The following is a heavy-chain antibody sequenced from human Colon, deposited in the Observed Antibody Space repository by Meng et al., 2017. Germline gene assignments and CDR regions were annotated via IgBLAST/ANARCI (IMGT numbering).Heavy chain of an antibody. CDR1: GGSFSGYY. CDR2: INHSGST. J-gene: IGHJ6*02. V-gene: IGHV4-34*01. Sequence: SETLSLTCAVHGGSFSGYYWSWIRQPPGKGLEWIGEINHSGSTNYNPSLKSRVTISVDTSKNQFSLKLSSVTAADSAVYYCARVGPSGRFPSAYSSSPRTARPREYYYYGMDVWGQGTTVTVSS. D-gene: IGHD6-6*01. CDR3: ARVGPSGRFPSAYSSSPRTARPREYYYYGMDV.